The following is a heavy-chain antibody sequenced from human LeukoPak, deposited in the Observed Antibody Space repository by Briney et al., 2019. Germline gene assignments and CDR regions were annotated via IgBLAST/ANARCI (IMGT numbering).Heavy chain of an antibody. J-gene: IGHJ4*02. V-gene: IGHV3-9*03. CDR3: AKGYSYDMTYYFDY. D-gene: IGHD5-18*01. Sequence: PGGSLRLSXAASGFTFDDYAMHWVRQTPGKGLEWVSGISWNSGNICYADSVKGRFAISRDSAKNSLYLQMNSLRAEDMALYYCAKGYSYDMTYYFDYWGQGTLVTVSS. CDR1: GFTFDDYA. CDR2: ISWNSGNI.